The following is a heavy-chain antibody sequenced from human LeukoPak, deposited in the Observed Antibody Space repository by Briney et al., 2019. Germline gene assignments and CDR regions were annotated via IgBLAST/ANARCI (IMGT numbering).Heavy chain of an antibody. V-gene: IGHV3-15*01. Sequence: GGSLRVSCAASGFTFNNAWMSWVRQAPGMGPEWVGRIRSKTDGGTTDYAAPVKGRFTISRDDSKNTLFLQMNSLKTEDTAVYYCTTFAHASGWSWGQGALVTVSS. D-gene: IGHD6-19*01. CDR2: IRSKTDGGTT. J-gene: IGHJ5*02. CDR3: TTFAHASGWS. CDR1: GFTFNNAW.